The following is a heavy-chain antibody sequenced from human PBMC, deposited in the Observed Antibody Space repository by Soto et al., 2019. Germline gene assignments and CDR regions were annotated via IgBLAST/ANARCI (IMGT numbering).Heavy chain of an antibody. Sequence: GASVKVSCKASGYTFTSYYMHWVRQAPGQGLEWMGIINPSGGSTSYAQKFQGRVTMTRDTSTSTVYMELSSLRSEDTAVYYCARAPREEYYYDSSSETGYFDYWGQGTLVTVSS. CDR2: INPSGGST. CDR3: ARAPREEYYYDSSSETGYFDY. V-gene: IGHV1-46*01. D-gene: IGHD3-22*01. CDR1: GYTFTSYY. J-gene: IGHJ4*02.